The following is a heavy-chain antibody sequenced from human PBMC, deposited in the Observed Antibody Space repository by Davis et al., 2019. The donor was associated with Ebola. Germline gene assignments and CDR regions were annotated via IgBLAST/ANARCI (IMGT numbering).Heavy chain of an antibody. CDR3: ARGDRDDYVWGSYRRYFDY. CDR1: GFTFSSYE. Sequence: GESLKISCAASGFTFSSYEMNWVRQALGKGLEWISYISSSGSTIYYADSVKGRFTISRDNAKNSLYLQMNSLRAEDTAVYYCARGDRDDYVWGSYRRYFDYWGQGTLVTVSS. V-gene: IGHV3-48*03. J-gene: IGHJ4*02. D-gene: IGHD3-16*02. CDR2: ISSSGSTI.